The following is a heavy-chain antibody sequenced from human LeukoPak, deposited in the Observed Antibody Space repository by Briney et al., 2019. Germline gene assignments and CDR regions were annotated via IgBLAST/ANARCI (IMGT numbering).Heavy chain of an antibody. Sequence: GGSLRLSCAASGFTFSSNGMHWVRQAPGKGLEWVAVIWHDGSNKYYSDPVRGRFTISRDNSKNTLYLQMNSLRVEDTAVYYCARDGSSGYLHFDYWGQGTLVTVSS. CDR1: GFTFSSNG. V-gene: IGHV3-33*01. D-gene: IGHD3-22*01. CDR3: ARDGSSGYLHFDY. CDR2: IWHDGSNK. J-gene: IGHJ4*02.